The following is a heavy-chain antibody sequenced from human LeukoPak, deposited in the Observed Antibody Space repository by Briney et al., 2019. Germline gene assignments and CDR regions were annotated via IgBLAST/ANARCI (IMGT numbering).Heavy chain of an antibody. Sequence: ASVKVSCKASGYTFTSYDINWVRQATGQGLEWMGWMNPNSGNTGYAQKFQGRVTMTRNTSISTAYMELSSLRSEDTAVYYCARIRRSSSWYPFGYYYYMDVWGKGTTVTVSS. D-gene: IGHD6-13*01. CDR2: MNPNSGNT. CDR3: ARIRRSSSWYPFGYYYYMDV. J-gene: IGHJ6*03. V-gene: IGHV1-8*01. CDR1: GYTFTSYD.